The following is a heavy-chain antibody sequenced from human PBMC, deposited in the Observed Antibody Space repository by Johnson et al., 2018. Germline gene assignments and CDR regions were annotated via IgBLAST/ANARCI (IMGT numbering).Heavy chain of an antibody. D-gene: IGHD1-26*01. CDR2: IWYDGSNK. CDR3: ARGSIVGVVMGWYFDL. CDR1: GFAFSSYG. J-gene: IGHJ2*01. V-gene: IGHV3-33*01. Sequence: QVQLVQSGGGVVQPGRSLRLSCAASGFAFSSYGMHWVRQAPGKGLEWVAVIWYDGSNKYYSDSVKGRFTISRDNSKNTLYLQMKSLKAEDTAVYYCARGSIVGVVMGWYFDLWGRGTLVTVSS.